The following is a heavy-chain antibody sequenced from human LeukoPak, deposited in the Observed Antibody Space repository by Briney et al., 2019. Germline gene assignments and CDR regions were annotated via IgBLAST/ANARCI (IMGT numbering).Heavy chain of an antibody. J-gene: IGHJ2*01. CDR1: GGSISSYY. Sequence: PSETLSLTCTVSGGSISSYYWSWIRQPAGKGLEWIGCMFPSGSTNYSPSLKSRVTISVDTSKNQVSLKLSSVTAADTAVYYCARGCRDGYSNYWYFDLWGRGTLATVSS. CDR2: MFPSGST. V-gene: IGHV4-4*07. D-gene: IGHD5-24*01. CDR3: ARGCRDGYSNYWYFDL.